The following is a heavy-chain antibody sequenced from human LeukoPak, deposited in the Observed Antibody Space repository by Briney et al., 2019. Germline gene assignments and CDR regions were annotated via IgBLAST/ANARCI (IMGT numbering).Heavy chain of an antibody. CDR3: VRDRPHNWFDP. Sequence: GASVKVSCKASGYTFTGYYIHWVRQAPVQGLEWMGLIKPNSGDTKYAQKFQGRVTTTRDTSITTAYMELSSLRSDDTALYYCVRDRPHNWFDPWGQGTLVTVSS. V-gene: IGHV1-2*02. CDR2: IKPNSGDT. CDR1: GYTFTGYY. J-gene: IGHJ5*02.